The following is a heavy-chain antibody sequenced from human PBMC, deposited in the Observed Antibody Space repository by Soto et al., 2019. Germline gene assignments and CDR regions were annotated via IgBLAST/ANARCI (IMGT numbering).Heavy chain of an antibody. CDR1: GYTFTSYD. CDR3: ARGWRYSSAYYYYYYMDV. CDR2: MNPNSGNT. D-gene: IGHD6-19*01. Sequence: ASVKVSCKASGYTFTSYDINWVRQATGQGLEWMGWMNPNSGNTGYAQKFQGRVTMTRNTSISTAYMELSSLRSEDTAVYYCARGWRYSSAYYYYYYMDVWGKGTTVTVSS. J-gene: IGHJ6*03. V-gene: IGHV1-8*01.